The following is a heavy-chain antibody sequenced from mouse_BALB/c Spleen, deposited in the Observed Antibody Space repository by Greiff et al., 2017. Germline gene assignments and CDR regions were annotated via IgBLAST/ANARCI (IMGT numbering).Heavy chain of an antibody. J-gene: IGHJ2*01. V-gene: IGHV6-6*02. CDR2: IRLKSNNYAT. Sequence: EVKLMESGGGLVQPGGSMKLSCVASGFTFSNYWMNWVRQSPEKGLEWVAEIRLKSNNYATHYAESVKGRFTISRDDSKSSVYLQMNNLRAEDTGIYYCTSGTGNYWGQGTTLTVSS. CDR1: GFTFSNYW. D-gene: IGHD4-1*01. CDR3: TSGTGNY.